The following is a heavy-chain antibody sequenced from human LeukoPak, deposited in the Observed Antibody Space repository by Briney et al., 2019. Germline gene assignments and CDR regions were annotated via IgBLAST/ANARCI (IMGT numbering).Heavy chain of an antibody. J-gene: IGHJ1*01. D-gene: IGHD6-19*01. CDR3: AGGAVAGTSGYFQH. CDR1: GFTFSSYE. CDR2: ISSSGSTM. Sequence: PGGSLRLSCAASGFTFSSYEMNWVRQAPGKGLEWVSYISSSGSTMYYADSVKGRFTISRDNAKNSLYLQMNSLRAEDTAVYYCAGGAVAGTSGYFQHWGQGTLVTVSS. V-gene: IGHV3-48*03.